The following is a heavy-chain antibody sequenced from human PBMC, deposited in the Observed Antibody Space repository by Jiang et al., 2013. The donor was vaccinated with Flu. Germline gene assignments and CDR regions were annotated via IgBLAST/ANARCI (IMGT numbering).Heavy chain of an antibody. CDR1: GGSVSSGSYY. CDR3: ASTDYGGNLGWFDP. CDR2: IYYSGST. Sequence: LLKPSETLSLTCTVSGGSVSSGSYYWSWIRQPPGKGLEWIGYIYYSGSTNYNPSLKSRVTISVDTSKNQFSLKLSSVTAADTAVYYCASTDYGGNLGWFDPWGQGTLVTVSS. D-gene: IGHD4-23*01. V-gene: IGHV4-61*01. J-gene: IGHJ5*02.